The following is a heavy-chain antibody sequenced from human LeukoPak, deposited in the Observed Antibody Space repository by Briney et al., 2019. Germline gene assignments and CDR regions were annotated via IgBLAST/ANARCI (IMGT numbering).Heavy chain of an antibody. CDR2: IIPILGIA. CDR1: GGTFSSYA. D-gene: IGHD3-16*01. CDR3: ARKGDPGSVDP. V-gene: IGHV1-69*04. Sequence: SVKVSCKASGGTFSSYAISWVRQAPGQGLEWMGRIIPILGIANYAQKFQGRVTITADKSTSTAYMELSSLRSEDTAVYYCARKGDPGSVDPWGQGTLVTVSS. J-gene: IGHJ5*02.